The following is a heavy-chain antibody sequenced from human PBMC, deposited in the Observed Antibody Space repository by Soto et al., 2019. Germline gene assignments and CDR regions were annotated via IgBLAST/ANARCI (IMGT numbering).Heavy chain of an antibody. Sequence: EVQLLESGGGLVQPGGSLRLSCAASGFTFRSYAMDWVRQAPGKGLEWVSGISGSAGTTYYADSVKGRFTISRDNSNNTLYLQMNGLTAEDTAVYYCAKTPGGYSLGFKYWGQGTLVTVSS. V-gene: IGHV3-23*01. CDR3: AKTPGGYSLGFKY. J-gene: IGHJ4*02. CDR1: GFTFRSYA. D-gene: IGHD5-18*01. CDR2: ISGSAGTT.